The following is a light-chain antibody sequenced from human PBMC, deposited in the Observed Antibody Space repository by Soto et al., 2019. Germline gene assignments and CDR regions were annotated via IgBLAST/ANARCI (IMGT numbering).Light chain of an antibody. J-gene: IGKJ5*01. V-gene: IGKV3-20*01. Sequence: EIVLTQSPGTLSVSPGERATLSCRASQSVSTSYLAWYQQKPGQAPRLLIHGASSRASGIPDRFSGSGSGTDFTLTISSLQSEDFAVYYCQQYSKWPITFGQGTRMEIK. CDR3: QQYSKWPIT. CDR1: QSVSTSY. CDR2: GAS.